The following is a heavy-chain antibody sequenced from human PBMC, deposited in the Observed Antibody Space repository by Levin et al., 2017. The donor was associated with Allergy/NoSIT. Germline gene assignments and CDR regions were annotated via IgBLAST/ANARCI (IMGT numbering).Heavy chain of an antibody. J-gene: IGHJ3*01. D-gene: IGHD2-21*01. CDR2: IYPGDSET. Sequence: RGESLKISCQGFGYSFSNYWLAWVRQRPGKGLEWMGIIYPGDSETVYRPSFQGLATIPAEKPIDTVYLQWASLMTSYTAIYYCAGRAPDFLPSETYSKRRALDVWGQGTVVSVSS. V-gene: IGHV5-51*01. CDR1: GYSFSNYW. CDR3: AGRAPDFLPSETYSKRRALDV.